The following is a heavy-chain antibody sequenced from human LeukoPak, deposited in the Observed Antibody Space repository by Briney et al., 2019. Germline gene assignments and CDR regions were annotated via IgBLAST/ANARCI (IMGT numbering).Heavy chain of an antibody. J-gene: IGHJ4*02. D-gene: IGHD2-2*01. Sequence: GGSLRLSCAASGFTFSSYAMSWVRQAPGKGLEWVAVISYDGSNKYYADSVKGRFTISRDNSKNTLYLQMNSLRAEDTAVYYCARVMGRYCSSTSCYVDYWGQGTLVTVSS. CDR3: ARVMGRYCSSTSCYVDY. V-gene: IGHV3-30*04. CDR2: ISYDGSNK. CDR1: GFTFSSYA.